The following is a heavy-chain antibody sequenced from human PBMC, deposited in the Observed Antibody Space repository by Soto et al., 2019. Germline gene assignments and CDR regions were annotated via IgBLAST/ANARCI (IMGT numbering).Heavy chain of an antibody. CDR3: TRIEKGSATYT. CDR2: IFSNDEK. V-gene: IGHV2-26*01. J-gene: IGHJ5*02. D-gene: IGHD3-10*01. Sequence: GSGPTLVNPTETLTLTCTVSGFSLSNTRVGVSWIRQPPGKALEWLAHIFSNDEKSYSTSLKSRPTISKDTSKSQVVLSMTNMDPVDTATYYCTRIEKGSATYTWGQGTLVTVSS. CDR1: GFSLSNTRVG.